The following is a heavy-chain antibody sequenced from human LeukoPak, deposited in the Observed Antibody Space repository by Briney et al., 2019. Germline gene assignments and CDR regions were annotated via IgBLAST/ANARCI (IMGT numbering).Heavy chain of an antibody. CDR1: GFTFSDYW. V-gene: IGHV3-74*01. Sequence: GGSLRLSCAGSGFTFSDYWIHWVRQAPGKGLVWVSRINSDGTSTSYADPVKGRFTVSRDNAKNTVFLQMDTLEAEDTAVYYCARMMAGYSSRLHAFDVWGQGTMVTVSS. CDR3: ARMMAGYSSRLHAFDV. CDR2: INSDGTST. J-gene: IGHJ3*01. D-gene: IGHD2-2*01.